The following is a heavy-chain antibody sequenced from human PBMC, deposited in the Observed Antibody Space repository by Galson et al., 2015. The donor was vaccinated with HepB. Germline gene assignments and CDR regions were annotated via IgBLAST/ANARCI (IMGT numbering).Heavy chain of an antibody. CDR1: GFTFSNYA. Sequence: SLRLSCAASGFTFSNYAMSWLRQAPGKGLEWVSAINGDGGKTYYAGSVQGRFTISRDNSKYTLYLQMNSLRAEDTAVYYCAKDLGSYTSTTRPQWLDDVFDYWGQGTLVTVSS. CDR2: INGDGGKT. V-gene: IGHV3-23*01. D-gene: IGHD6-19*01. CDR3: AKDLGSYTSTTRPQWLDDVFDY. J-gene: IGHJ4*02.